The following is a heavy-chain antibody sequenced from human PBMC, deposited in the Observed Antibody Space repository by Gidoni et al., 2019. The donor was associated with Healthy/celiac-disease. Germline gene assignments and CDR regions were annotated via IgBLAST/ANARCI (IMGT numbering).Heavy chain of an antibody. V-gene: IGHV3-23*01. CDR3: ANTRDYSNYVW. J-gene: IGHJ4*02. D-gene: IGHD4-4*01. Sequence: FTISRDNSKNTLYLQMNSLRAEDTAVYYCANTRDYSNYVWWGQGTLVTVSS.